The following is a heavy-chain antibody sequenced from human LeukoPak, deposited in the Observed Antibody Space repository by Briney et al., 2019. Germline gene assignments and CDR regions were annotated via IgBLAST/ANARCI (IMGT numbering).Heavy chain of an antibody. CDR1: GGSISSYY. V-gene: IGHV4-59*12. D-gene: IGHD1-26*01. CDR3: ARGRAIRGAARPNWELLEN. Sequence: SETLSLTCTVSGGSISSYYWSWIRQPPGKGLEWIGYIYYSGSTNYKPSLKSRVTISVDASKNQFSLKLSSVTATDTAVYYCARGRAIRGAARPNWELLENWGQGTLVTVSS. J-gene: IGHJ4*02. CDR2: IYYSGST.